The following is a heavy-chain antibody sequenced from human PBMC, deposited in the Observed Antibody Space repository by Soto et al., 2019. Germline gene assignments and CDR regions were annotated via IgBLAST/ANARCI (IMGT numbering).Heavy chain of an antibody. J-gene: IGHJ4*02. Sequence: PGGSLRLSCAASVFTFSSYAMHWVRQAPGKGLEWVAVISYDGSNKYYADSVKGRFTISRDNSKNTLYLQMNSLRAEDTAVYYCARALHRGYSSDEGPFDYWGQGTLVTVSS. CDR3: ARALHRGYSSDEGPFDY. CDR2: ISYDGSNK. V-gene: IGHV3-30-3*01. CDR1: VFTFSSYA. D-gene: IGHD5-18*01.